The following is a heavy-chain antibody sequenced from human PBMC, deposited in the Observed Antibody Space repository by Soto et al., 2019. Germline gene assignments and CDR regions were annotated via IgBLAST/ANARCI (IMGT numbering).Heavy chain of an antibody. CDR3: AKGTDYYGSGSYYGP. V-gene: IGHV3-23*01. D-gene: IGHD3-10*01. CDR1: GFTFISYA. J-gene: IGHJ5*02. CDR2: ISGSGGST. Sequence: PGGSLRLSCASSGFTFISYAMIWVRQAPGKGLEWVSAISGSGGSTYYADSVKGRFTISRDNSKNTLYLQMNSLRAEDTAVYYCAKGTDYYGSGSYYGPWGQGTLLTVSS.